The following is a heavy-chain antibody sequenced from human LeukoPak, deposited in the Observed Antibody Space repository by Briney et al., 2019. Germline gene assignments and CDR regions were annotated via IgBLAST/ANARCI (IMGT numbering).Heavy chain of an antibody. D-gene: IGHD4-11*01. CDR3: ARDAIVRDYSNSDH. CDR2: INPNSGGT. J-gene: IGHJ4*02. V-gene: IGHV1-2*02. Sequence: ASVKVSCKASGYTFSGHYMHWVRQAPGQGLEWMGWINPNSGGTNYAQKFQGRVTMTRDTSISTAYMELSRLTSDDTAVYYCARDAIVRDYSNSDHWGQGTLVTVSS. CDR1: GYTFSGHY.